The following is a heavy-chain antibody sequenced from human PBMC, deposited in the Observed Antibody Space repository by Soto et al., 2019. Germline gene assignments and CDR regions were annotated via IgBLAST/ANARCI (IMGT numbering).Heavy chain of an antibody. V-gene: IGHV1-46*01. D-gene: IGHD2-15*01. CDR2: INPSSGRT. Sequence: QVQLVQSGAEVKKPGASVRVSCKASGYTFTSYSMHWVRQAPGQGLEWMGIINPSSGRTSYAQNFQGRVTMTSDTSTSIVYIEMSSLKSEDTAVYYCARDHNFGFILYAMDVWGQGTTVTVSS. J-gene: IGHJ6*02. CDR1: GYTFTSYS. CDR3: ARDHNFGFILYAMDV.